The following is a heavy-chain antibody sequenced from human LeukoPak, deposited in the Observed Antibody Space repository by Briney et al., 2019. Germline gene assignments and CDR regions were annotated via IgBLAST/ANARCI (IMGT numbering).Heavy chain of an antibody. J-gene: IGHJ4*02. V-gene: IGHV1-69*06. Sequence: ASVKVSCKASGGTFSSYAISWVRQAPGQGLEWMGGIIPIFGTANYAQKFQGRVTITADKSTSTAYMELSSLRSEDTAVYYCASLGGYSSGWEKFDYWGQGTLVTVSS. CDR3: ASLGGYSSGWEKFDY. D-gene: IGHD6-19*01. CDR2: IIPIFGTA. CDR1: GGTFSSYA.